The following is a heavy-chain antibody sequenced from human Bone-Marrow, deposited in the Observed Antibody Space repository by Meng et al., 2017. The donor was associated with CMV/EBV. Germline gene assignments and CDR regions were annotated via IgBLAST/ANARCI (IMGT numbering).Heavy chain of an antibody. CDR3: AREVAAGAYGMDV. CDR2: IHSYGDT. V-gene: IGHV4-39*07. Sequence: SETLSLTCTVSGGSISSSSYSWGWIRQPPGKGLEWIGNIHSYGDTYYNPSLESRVTISLDTSKNQFFLKVSSVTAADTAMYYCAREVAAGAYGMDVWGQGTMVTVSS. CDR1: GGSISSSSYS. D-gene: IGHD2-15*01. J-gene: IGHJ6*02.